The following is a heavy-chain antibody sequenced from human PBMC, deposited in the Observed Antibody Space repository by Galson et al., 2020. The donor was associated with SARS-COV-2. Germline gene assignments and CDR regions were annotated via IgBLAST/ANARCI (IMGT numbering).Heavy chain of an antibody. CDR3: ARDWALVGATPDQVDY. CDR1: GGSISSGGYY. CDR2: IYYSGST. Sequence: SQTLSLTCTVSGGSISSGGYYWSWIRQHPGKGLEWIGYIYYSGSTYYNPSLKSLVTISVDTSKNQFSLKLSSVTAADTAVYYCARDWALVGATPDQVDYWGQGTLVTVSS. D-gene: IGHD1-26*01. J-gene: IGHJ4*02. V-gene: IGHV4-31*01.